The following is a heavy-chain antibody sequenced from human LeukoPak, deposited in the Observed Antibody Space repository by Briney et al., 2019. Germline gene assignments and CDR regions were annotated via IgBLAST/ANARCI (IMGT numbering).Heavy chain of an antibody. V-gene: IGHV1-18*04. J-gene: IGHJ4*02. CDR3: ARGSPPFDY. CDR2: ISTYNGDT. Sequence: ASVKVSCKASGYTFTGYYMHWVRQAPGQGLEWMGWISTYNGDTNYAQKFQGRVTMTTDTSTTTAYMELRSLRSDDTAVYYCARGSPPFDYWGQGALVTVSS. CDR1: GYTFTGYY. D-gene: IGHD2-15*01.